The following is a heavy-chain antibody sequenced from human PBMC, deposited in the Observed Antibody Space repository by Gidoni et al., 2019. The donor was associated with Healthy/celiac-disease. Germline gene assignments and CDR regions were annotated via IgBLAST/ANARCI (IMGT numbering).Heavy chain of an antibody. Sequence: QVQLVESGGGGVQPGRSLRLSCAASGFTFSSSGMHWVRHAPGKGLEWVAVISYDGSNKDYADSVKGRFTISRDNSKNTLYLQMNSLRAEDTAVYYCAKDLAFIAVAGTSDAFDIWGQGTMVTVSS. D-gene: IGHD6-19*01. J-gene: IGHJ3*02. CDR3: AKDLAFIAVAGTSDAFDI. CDR2: ISYDGSNK. V-gene: IGHV3-30*18. CDR1: GFTFSSSG.